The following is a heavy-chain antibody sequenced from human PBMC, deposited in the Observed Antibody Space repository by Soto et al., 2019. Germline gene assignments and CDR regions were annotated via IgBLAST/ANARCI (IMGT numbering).Heavy chain of an antibody. J-gene: IGHJ4*02. CDR1: GFSFSNYA. CDR3: AKTPAVAGYNHFDS. D-gene: IGHD6-19*01. Sequence: PEVSLRLSCQASGFSFSNYAMHWVRQAPGKGLEWVAFISSDGVYKFFADAVKGRFIISRDNSKSTLFLQLNSLGTEDTALYYCAKTPAVAGYNHFDSWGQGALVTVSS. V-gene: IGHV3-30*18. CDR2: ISSDGVYK.